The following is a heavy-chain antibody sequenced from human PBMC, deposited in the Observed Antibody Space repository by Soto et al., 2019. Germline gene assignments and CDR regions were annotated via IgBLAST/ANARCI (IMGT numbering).Heavy chain of an antibody. CDR1: GDSINSGGYY. CDR2: ISYGGST. Sequence: LSETLSLTCTVSGDSINSGGYYWGWVRQPPGKGLEWIGAISYGGSTYHNPSLRSRVTISVDTSKSQFSLDLTSVTAADTAVYYCARHRRENGTYDKPIDYWGQGNLVT. D-gene: IGHD1-1*01. J-gene: IGHJ4*02. V-gene: IGHV4-39*01. CDR3: ARHRRENGTYDKPIDY.